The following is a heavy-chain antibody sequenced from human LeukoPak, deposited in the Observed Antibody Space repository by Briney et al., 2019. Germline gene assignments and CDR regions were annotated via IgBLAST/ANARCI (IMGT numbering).Heavy chain of an antibody. CDR2: IKQDGSER. Sequence: GGSLRLSCAASGFTFSSYAMSWVRQAPGKGLEWVANIKQDGSERYYVDSVTGRFTISRDSATDSLYLQMNSLRAEDTAVYYCARITWWGSSWLFDCWGRGTLVIVSS. CDR3: ARITWWGSSWLFDC. CDR1: GFTFSSYA. J-gene: IGHJ4*02. V-gene: IGHV3-7*01. D-gene: IGHD6-13*01.